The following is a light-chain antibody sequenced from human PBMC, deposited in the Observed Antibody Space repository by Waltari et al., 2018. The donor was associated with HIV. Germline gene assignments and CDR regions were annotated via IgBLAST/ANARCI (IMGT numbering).Light chain of an antibody. Sequence: QSALTQPRSVSGSPGQSVTISCTGTSSDVGGYNFVSWYQQHPGKAPKLVIYDVSKWPSGVPGRFSGSKSGNTASLTISGLQAEDEADYYCCSYTGSYTWVFGGGTELTVL. CDR3: CSYTGSYTWV. V-gene: IGLV2-11*01. CDR1: SSDVGGYNF. J-gene: IGLJ3*02. CDR2: DVS.